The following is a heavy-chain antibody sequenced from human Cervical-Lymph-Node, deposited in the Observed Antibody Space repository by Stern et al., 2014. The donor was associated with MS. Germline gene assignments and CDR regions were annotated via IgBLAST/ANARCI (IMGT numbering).Heavy chain of an antibody. J-gene: IGHJ4*02. Sequence: VQLVESGPGLVKPSQTLSLTCTVSGGSISSGSYYWSWIRQPAGKGLEWIGFIYTSGSPNYTPSLKSRVPISVDTSKNQFPLKLSSVTAADTAVYYCARSPYSSGWLDYWGQGTLVTVSS. CDR1: GGSISSGSYY. CDR2: IYTSGSP. CDR3: ARSPYSSGWLDY. V-gene: IGHV4-61*02. D-gene: IGHD6-19*01.